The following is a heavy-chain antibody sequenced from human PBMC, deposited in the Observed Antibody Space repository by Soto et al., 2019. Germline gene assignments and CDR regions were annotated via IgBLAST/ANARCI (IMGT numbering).Heavy chain of an antibody. V-gene: IGHV5-51*01. J-gene: IGHJ6*02. Sequence: PGESLKISCNGSGYSFTSYWIGWVRQMPGKGLEWMGIIYPGDSDTRYSPSFQGQVTISADKSISTAYLQWSSLKASDTAMYYCARRGYVEYYGMDVWGQGTTVTVYS. CDR3: ARRGYVEYYGMDV. CDR2: IYPGDSDT. D-gene: IGHD3-16*01. CDR1: GYSFTSYW.